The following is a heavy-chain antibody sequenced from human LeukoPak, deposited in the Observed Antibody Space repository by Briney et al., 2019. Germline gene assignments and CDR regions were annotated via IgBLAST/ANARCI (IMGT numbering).Heavy chain of an antibody. CDR3: ARLGGWYGNYYYGMDV. J-gene: IGHJ6*02. V-gene: IGHV3-48*01. D-gene: IGHD6-19*01. Sequence: PGGSLRLSCAASGFTFSSYSMNWVRQAPGKGLEWVSYISSSSSTIYYADSVKGRFTISRDNAKNSLYLQMNSLRAEDTAVYYCARLGGWYGNYYYGMDVWGQGTTVTVSS. CDR1: GFTFSSYS. CDR2: ISSSSSTI.